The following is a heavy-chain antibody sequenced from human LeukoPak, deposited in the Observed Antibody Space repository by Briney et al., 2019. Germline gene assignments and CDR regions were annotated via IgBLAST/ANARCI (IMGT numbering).Heavy chain of an antibody. CDR3: VRGLGDSSGYYFGYFDY. V-gene: IGHV3-66*01. CDR1: GFTVSSNY. D-gene: IGHD3-22*01. J-gene: IGHJ4*02. CDR2: IYSGGST. Sequence: GGSLRLSCAASGFTVSSNYMSWVRQAPGKGLEWVSVIYSGGSTYYADSVKGRFTISRDNSKNTLYLQMNSLRAEDTAVYYCVRGLGDSSGYYFGYFDYWGQGTLVTVSS.